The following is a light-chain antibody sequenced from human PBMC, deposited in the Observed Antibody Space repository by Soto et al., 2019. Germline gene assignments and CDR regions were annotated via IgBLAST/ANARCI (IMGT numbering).Light chain of an antibody. Sequence: DVVMTQSPLSLPVTLGQPASISCRSSQSLVYSDGNTYLNWFQQRPGQSPRRLIYKVSNRDSGVPDRFSGSGSGTDFTLTISREEAEDVGVYYCMQGTHWPPYTFGQGTKLEIK. V-gene: IGKV2-30*01. CDR2: KVS. J-gene: IGKJ2*01. CDR3: MQGTHWPPYT. CDR1: QSLVYSDGNTY.